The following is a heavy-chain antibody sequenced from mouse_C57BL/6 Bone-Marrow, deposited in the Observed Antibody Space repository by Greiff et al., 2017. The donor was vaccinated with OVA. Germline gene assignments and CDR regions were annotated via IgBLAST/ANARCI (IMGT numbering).Heavy chain of an antibody. D-gene: IGHD1-1*01. CDR3: ARGRSTAYGSSYYWYFDV. J-gene: IGHJ1*03. Sequence: VKLVESGPELVKPGASVKISCKASGYTFTDYYINWVKQRPGQGLEWIGWIFPGSGSTYYNEKFKGKATLTVDKSSSTAYMLLSSLTSEDSAVYFCARGRSTAYGSSYYWYFDVWGTGTTVTVSS. CDR1: GYTFTDYY. V-gene: IGHV1-75*01. CDR2: IFPGSGST.